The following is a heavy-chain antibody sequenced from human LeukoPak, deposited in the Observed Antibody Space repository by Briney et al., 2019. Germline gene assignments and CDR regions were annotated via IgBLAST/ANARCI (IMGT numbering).Heavy chain of an antibody. V-gene: IGHV3-21*01. J-gene: IGHJ4*02. CDR2: ISSDSNYI. D-gene: IGHD2-21*02. CDR1: GFTFSSYT. CDR3: ARVTWPGDAPDY. Sequence: GGSLRLSCAASGFTFSSYTMNWVRQAPGKGLEWVSSISSDSNYIYYADSAKGRFTISRDNAWNSLYLQMNSLRAEDTAVYYCARVTWPGDAPDYWGQGTLVTVSS.